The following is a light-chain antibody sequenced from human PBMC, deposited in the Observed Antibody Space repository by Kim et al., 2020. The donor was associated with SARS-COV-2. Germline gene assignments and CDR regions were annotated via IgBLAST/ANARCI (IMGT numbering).Light chain of an antibody. CDR3: LTWGPGIRV. V-gene: IGLV4-69*01. CDR1: SEYKTYA. Sequence: SVKLTCTLSSEYKTYAIAWHQQLPEKGPRYLMNVDSDGSHTRGDGIPDRFSGSSSGAERYLTISSLQPEDEADYYCLTWGPGIRVFGGGTKLTVL. CDR2: VDSDGSH. J-gene: IGLJ2*01.